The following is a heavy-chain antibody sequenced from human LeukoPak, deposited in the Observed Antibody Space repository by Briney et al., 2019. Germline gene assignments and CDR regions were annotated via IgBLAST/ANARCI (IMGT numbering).Heavy chain of an antibody. D-gene: IGHD1-26*01. V-gene: IGHV1-2*02. CDR1: GYTFTGYH. CDR3: ATLLADKPHGDY. CDR2: INPNSGGT. Sequence: GASVKVSCKGSGYTFTGYHMHWVRQAPGQGLEWMGWINPNSGGTNYAQKFQGRVAMTRDTSISTAYMVLNRLKSDDTAVYYCATLLADKPHGDYWGQGTLVTVSS. J-gene: IGHJ4*02.